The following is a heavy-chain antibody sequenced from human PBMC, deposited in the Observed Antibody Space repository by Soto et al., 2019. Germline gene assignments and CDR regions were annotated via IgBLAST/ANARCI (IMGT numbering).Heavy chain of an antibody. CDR3: ASDGMDV. Sequence: ESGGGVVQPGTSLRLSCAASGLIFSNYAMHWVRQAPGKGLEWVAVISYDGFKYYTDSVKGRFTISRDNSKNTLYLQMNSLRPEDTALYYCASDGMDVWGQGTTVTVSS. CDR1: GLIFSNYA. V-gene: IGHV3-30-3*01. CDR2: ISYDGFK. J-gene: IGHJ6*02.